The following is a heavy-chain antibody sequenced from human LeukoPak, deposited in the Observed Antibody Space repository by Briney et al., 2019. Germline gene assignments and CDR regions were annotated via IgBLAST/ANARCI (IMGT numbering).Heavy chain of an antibody. D-gene: IGHD2-15*01. CDR1: GYTFTSYY. CDR2: IIPIFGTA. J-gene: IGHJ4*02. V-gene: IGHV1-69*13. Sequence: SVKVSCKASGYTFTSYYMHWVRQAPGQGLEWMGGIIPIFGTANYAQKFQGRVTITADESTSTAYMELSSLRSEDTAVYYCAKSGLNRFDYWGQGTLVTVSS. CDR3: AKSGLNRFDY.